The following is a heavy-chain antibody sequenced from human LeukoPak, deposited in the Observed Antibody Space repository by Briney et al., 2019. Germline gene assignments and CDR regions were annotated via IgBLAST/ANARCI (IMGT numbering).Heavy chain of an antibody. D-gene: IGHD6-19*01. CDR3: ASSFSSGWAFDY. J-gene: IGHJ4*02. V-gene: IGHV1-69*06. CDR2: IIPIFGTA. Sequence: SVKVSCKASGGTFSSYAISWVRQAPGQGLEWMGGIIPIFGTANYAQKFQGRVTITADKSTSTAYMELSSLRSEDTAVYYCASSFSSGWAFDYWGQGTLATVSS. CDR1: GGTFSSYA.